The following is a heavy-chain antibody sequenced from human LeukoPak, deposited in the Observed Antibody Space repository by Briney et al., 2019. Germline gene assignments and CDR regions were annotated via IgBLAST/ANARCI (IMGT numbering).Heavy chain of an antibody. CDR2: IKEDGSEK. Sequence: GGSLRLSSAASAFTFCNYLMSWVRQAPGKGLEWVANIKEDGSEKNYVDSVKGRFTISRDNAKNSLYLQMNSLRAEDTAVYYCARARYFDYWGQGMLVTVSS. CDR1: AFTFCNYL. CDR3: ARARYFDY. J-gene: IGHJ4*02. V-gene: IGHV3-7*01.